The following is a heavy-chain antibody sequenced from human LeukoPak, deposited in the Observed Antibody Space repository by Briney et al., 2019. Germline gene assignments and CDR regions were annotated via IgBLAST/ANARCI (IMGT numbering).Heavy chain of an antibody. V-gene: IGHV3-64*04. CDR1: GFTFSTYA. D-gene: IGHD5-24*01. CDR2: ISSDGGNT. J-gene: IGHJ4*02. Sequence: PGGSLRLSCSASGFTFSTYAMDWVRQAPGKGLEYVSAISSDGGNTYYADSVKGRFTISRDNANNSLYLQMNSLRDEDTAVYFCARDGYKDFDYWGQGTLVTVSS. CDR3: ARDGYKDFDY.